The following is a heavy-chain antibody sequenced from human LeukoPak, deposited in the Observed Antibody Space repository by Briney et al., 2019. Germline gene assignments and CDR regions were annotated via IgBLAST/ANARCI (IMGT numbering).Heavy chain of an antibody. Sequence: GGSLRLSCSTSGFKFCEYAMSWVRQAPGKGLEWVGFIRSKVYGQATKYAASVEDRFVISRDDSSSAVYLQMTSLQSEDTAVYYCARVTVDGYFYMDVGGEGTSVTVSS. CDR2: IRSKVYGQAT. CDR3: ARVTVDGYFYMDV. V-gene: IGHV3-49*04. CDR1: GFKFCEYA. J-gene: IGHJ6*03. D-gene: IGHD4-11*01.